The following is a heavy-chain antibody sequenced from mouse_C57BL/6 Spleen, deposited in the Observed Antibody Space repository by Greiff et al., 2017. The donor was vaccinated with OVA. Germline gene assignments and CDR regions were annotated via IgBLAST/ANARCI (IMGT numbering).Heavy chain of an antibody. CDR3: AREVITTVVGDY. CDR1: GYTFTSYW. V-gene: IGHV1-64*01. CDR2: IHPNSGST. Sequence: QVQLQQPGAELVKPGASVKLSCKASGYTFTSYWMHWVKQRPGQGLEWIGMIHPNSGSTNYNEKFKSKATLTVDKSSSTAYMQLSSLTSEDSAVYYCAREVITTVVGDYWGQGTTLTVSS. J-gene: IGHJ2*01. D-gene: IGHD1-1*01.